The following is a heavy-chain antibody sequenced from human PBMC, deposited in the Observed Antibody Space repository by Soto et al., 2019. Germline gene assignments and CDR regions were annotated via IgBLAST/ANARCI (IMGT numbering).Heavy chain of an antibody. Sequence: QVQLQESGPGLVKPSQTLSLTCTVSGGSISSGDYYWSWIRQPPGKGLEWIGYIYYSGSTYYNPSLPSRVTISVDTSKTQFSLRVSSVTAADTAVYYCARVGGFGATTIDSWGQGTLVTVSS. CDR3: ARVGGFGATTIDS. CDR1: GGSISSGDYY. D-gene: IGHD3-10*01. J-gene: IGHJ4*02. V-gene: IGHV4-30-4*01. CDR2: IYYSGST.